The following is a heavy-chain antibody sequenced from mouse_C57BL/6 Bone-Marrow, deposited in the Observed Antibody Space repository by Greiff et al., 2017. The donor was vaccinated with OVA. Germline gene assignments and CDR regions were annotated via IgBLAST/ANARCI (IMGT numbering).Heavy chain of an antibody. V-gene: IGHV1-18*01. CDR2: INPNNGGT. CDR3: AYDYDGFAY. CDR1: GYTFTDYN. Sequence: VQLKESGPELVKPGASVKIPCKASGYTFTDYNMDWVQQSPGKSLEWIGDINPNNGGTIYNQKFKGKATLTVDKSSSTAYMELRSLTSEDTAVYYCAYDYDGFAYWGQGTLVTVSA. J-gene: IGHJ3*01. D-gene: IGHD2-4*01.